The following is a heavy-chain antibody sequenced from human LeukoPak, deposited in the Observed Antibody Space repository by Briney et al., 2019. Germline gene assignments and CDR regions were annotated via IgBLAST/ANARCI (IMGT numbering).Heavy chain of an antibody. V-gene: IGHV4-34*01. J-gene: IGHJ5*02. CDR2: INHSGST. Sequence: SETLSLTCAVYGGSFSGYYWSWIRQPPGKGLEWIGEINHSGSTNYNPSLKSRVTISVDTSKNQFSLKLSSVTAADTGVYYCARGDYGSGSYSRWFDPWGQGTLVTVSS. D-gene: IGHD3-10*01. CDR3: ARGDYGSGSYSRWFDP. CDR1: GGSFSGYY.